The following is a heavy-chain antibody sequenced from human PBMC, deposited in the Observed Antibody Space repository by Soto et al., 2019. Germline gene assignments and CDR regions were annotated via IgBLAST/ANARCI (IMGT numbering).Heavy chain of an antibody. J-gene: IGHJ3*02. Sequence: GGSLRLSCAASGFTFDDYGMSWVRQAPGKGLEWVSGINWNGGSTGYADSVKGRFTISRDNAKNSLYLQMNSLRAEDTALYHCARRGYYYDSSGRNDAFDIWGQGTMVTVSS. V-gene: IGHV3-20*01. CDR1: GFTFDDYG. CDR3: ARRGYYYDSSGRNDAFDI. D-gene: IGHD3-22*01. CDR2: INWNGGST.